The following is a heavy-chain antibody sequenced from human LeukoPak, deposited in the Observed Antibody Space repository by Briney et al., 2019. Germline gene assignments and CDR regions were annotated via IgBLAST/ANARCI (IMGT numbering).Heavy chain of an antibody. V-gene: IGHV3-21*01. CDR3: ARDFAVAGKHQY. J-gene: IGHJ4*02. D-gene: IGHD6-19*01. CDR1: GFSFRSSA. Sequence: GGSLRLSCAASGFSFRSSAMHWVRQAPGKGLEWVSSISSSSSYIYYADSVKGRFTISRDNAKNSLYLQMNSLRAEDTAVYYCARDFAVAGKHQYWGQGTLVTVSS. CDR2: ISSSSSYI.